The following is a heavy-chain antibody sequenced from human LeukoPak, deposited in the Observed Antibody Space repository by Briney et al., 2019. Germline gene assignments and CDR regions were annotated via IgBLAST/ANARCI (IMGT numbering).Heavy chain of an antibody. Sequence: PGGSLRLSCAASGFTFSDYNMRWIRQAPGKGLEWVSSISRSGSTKYYADSVKGRFTISRDNAKNSLFLQMNSLRAEDTAVYYCARVLRYCSGDNCYSGGLGYMDVWGKGTTVTISS. CDR2: ISRSGSTK. CDR3: ARVLRYCSGDNCYSGGLGYMDV. D-gene: IGHD2-15*01. V-gene: IGHV3-11*01. J-gene: IGHJ6*03. CDR1: GFTFSDYN.